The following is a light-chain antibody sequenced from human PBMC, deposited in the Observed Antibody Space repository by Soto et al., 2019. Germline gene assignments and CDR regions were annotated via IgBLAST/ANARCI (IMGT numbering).Light chain of an antibody. CDR3: SSYAGTNNAL. Sequence: QSALTQPPSASGSPGQSVTISCTGISSDVGGYNYVSWYQQHPGKAPKLMIYEVTKRPSGVPDRFSGSKSGNTASLTVSGLLAEEEADYNCSSYAGTNNALFGGGTKLTVL. J-gene: IGLJ2*01. CDR2: EVT. CDR1: SSDVGGYNY. V-gene: IGLV2-8*01.